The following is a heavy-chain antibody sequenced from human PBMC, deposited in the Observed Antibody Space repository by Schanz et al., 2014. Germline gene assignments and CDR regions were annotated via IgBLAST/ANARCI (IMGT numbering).Heavy chain of an antibody. CDR1: GYTFTGHY. Sequence: EVKKPGASVKVSCQASGYTFTGHYMHWVRQAPGQGLEWMGWISAHNGNTNYAQKFQDRVTVTTDTSTSTDYMELRSRRSDDMAVYCGARETLGTALHW. CDR2: ISAHNGNT. V-gene: IGHV1-18*03. CDR3: ARETLGTALHW. D-gene: IGHD5-18*01. J-gene: IGHJ2*01.